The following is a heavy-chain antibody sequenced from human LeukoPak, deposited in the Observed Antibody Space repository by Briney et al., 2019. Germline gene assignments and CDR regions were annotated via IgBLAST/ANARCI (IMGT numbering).Heavy chain of an antibody. Sequence: SETLSLTCTVSGGSISSYYWSWIRQPPGKGLEWIGYIYYSGSTNYNPSLKSRVTISVDTSKNQFSLKLSSVTAADTAVYYCARDPGLWEDYYFDYWGQGTLVTVSS. J-gene: IGHJ4*02. V-gene: IGHV4-59*01. CDR2: IYYSGST. CDR1: GGSISSYY. CDR3: ARDPGLWEDYYFDY. D-gene: IGHD5-18*01.